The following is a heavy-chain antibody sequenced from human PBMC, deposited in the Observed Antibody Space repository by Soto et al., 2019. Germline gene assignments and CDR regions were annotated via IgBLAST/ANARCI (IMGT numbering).Heavy chain of an antibody. CDR2: ISGGGGST. Sequence: GGSLRLSCAASGFTFSSYSMSWVRQAPGKGLEWVSLISGGGGSTYYADSVKGRFTISRDNSKNTLYLQMNSLRAEDTAVYYCAKDQWPYYFDYWGQGTLVTVSS. CDR3: AKDQWPYYFDY. J-gene: IGHJ4*02. D-gene: IGHD6-19*01. CDR1: GFTFSSYS. V-gene: IGHV3-23*01.